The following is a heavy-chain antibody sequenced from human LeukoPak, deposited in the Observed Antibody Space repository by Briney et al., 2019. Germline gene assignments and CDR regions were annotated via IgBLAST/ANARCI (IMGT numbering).Heavy chain of an antibody. J-gene: IGHJ5*02. CDR3: ARALRSFDWFDP. Sequence: SETLSLTCTVSGGSISSHYWSWIRQPPGKGLEWIGYIYYSGSTNYNPSLKSRVTISVDTSKNQFSLKLSSVTAADTAVYYCARALRSFDWFDPWGQGTLVTVSS. D-gene: IGHD3-9*01. V-gene: IGHV4-59*11. CDR2: IYYSGST. CDR1: GGSISSHY.